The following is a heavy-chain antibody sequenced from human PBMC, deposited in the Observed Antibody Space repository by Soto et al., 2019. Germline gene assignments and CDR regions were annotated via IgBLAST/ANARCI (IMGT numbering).Heavy chain of an antibody. CDR3: AGDPQERYYDSSGYYTIFDY. CDR2: IYYSGST. CDR1: GGSIRSYY. Sequence: ETLSLTCTVSGGSIRSYYWSWIRQPPGKGLEWIGYIYYSGSTNYNPSLKSRVTISVDTSKNQFSLKLSSVTAADTAVYYCAGDPQERYYDSSGYYTIFDYWGQGTLVTVSS. D-gene: IGHD3-22*01. J-gene: IGHJ4*02. V-gene: IGHV4-59*01.